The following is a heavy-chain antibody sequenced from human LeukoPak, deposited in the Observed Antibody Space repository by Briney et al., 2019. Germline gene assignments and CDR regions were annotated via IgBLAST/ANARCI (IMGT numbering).Heavy chain of an antibody. CDR1: GGSISSGGYS. V-gene: IGHV4-30-2*01. D-gene: IGHD3-22*01. J-gene: IGHJ4*02. Sequence: SETLSLTCAVSGGSISSGGYSWSWIRQPPGKGLEWIGYIYHSGNTYYNPSLKSRVTISVDRSKNQFSLKLTSVTAADTAVYYCARGGDSSGFYYYFDYWGQGTLVTVSS. CDR3: ARGGDSSGFYYYFDY. CDR2: IYHSGNT.